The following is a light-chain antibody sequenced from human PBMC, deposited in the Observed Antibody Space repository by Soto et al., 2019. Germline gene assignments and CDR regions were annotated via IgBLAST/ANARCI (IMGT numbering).Light chain of an antibody. Sequence: DIPMTQSPSSLSASVGDSVTITCRASQNIKTYLNWYQQKPGKAPNLLIYAASSLHSGVPSRFSGSGSGTDFTLTISSLQPEAFATYYCQQSFSSPPWTFGQGTKVEIK. CDR1: QNIKTY. V-gene: IGKV1-39*01. CDR3: QQSFSSPPWT. CDR2: AAS. J-gene: IGKJ1*01.